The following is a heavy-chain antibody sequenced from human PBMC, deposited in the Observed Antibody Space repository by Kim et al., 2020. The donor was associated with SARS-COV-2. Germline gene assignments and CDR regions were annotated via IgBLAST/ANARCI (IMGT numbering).Heavy chain of an antibody. CDR3: ARAKTPYDPFDF. D-gene: IGHD5-12*01. J-gene: IGHJ4*02. Sequence: SQTLSLTCALSGDSVSSNTAALNWVRQSPSRGLEWLGRTYYRSKWYQDYAESFKGRISIKSDTSTNHFSLQLNSVTPDDTAVYYCARAKTPYDPFDFWGQGTLVTV. V-gene: IGHV6-1*01. CDR1: GDSVSSNTAA. CDR2: TYYRSKWYQ.